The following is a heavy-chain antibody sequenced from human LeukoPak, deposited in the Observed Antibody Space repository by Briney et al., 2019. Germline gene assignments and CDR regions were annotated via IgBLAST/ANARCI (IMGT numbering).Heavy chain of an antibody. Sequence: PGGSLRLSCAASGFTFSSYSMNWVRQAPGKGLEWVSYISSSSSTISYADSVKGRFTISRDNAKNSLYLQMNSLRAEDTAVYYCAKDHESDGYPCLDHWGLGTLVTVSS. J-gene: IGHJ4*02. CDR1: GFTFSSYS. CDR3: AKDHESDGYPCLDH. CDR2: ISSSSSTI. D-gene: IGHD3-22*01. V-gene: IGHV3-48*01.